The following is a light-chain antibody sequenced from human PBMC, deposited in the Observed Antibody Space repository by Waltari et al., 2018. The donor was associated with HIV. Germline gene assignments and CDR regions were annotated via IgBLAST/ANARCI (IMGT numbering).Light chain of an antibody. Sequence: QSVLTQPPSASGTPGQRVTISCSGSSSNIASNTVNWYQQLPVTAPKLLIYSNNQRPSGVPDRFSGSKSGTSASLAISGLQSEDEADYYCAAWDDSLNGVVFGGGTKLTVL. CDR3: AAWDDSLNGVV. CDR2: SNN. CDR1: SSNIASNT. J-gene: IGLJ2*01. V-gene: IGLV1-44*01.